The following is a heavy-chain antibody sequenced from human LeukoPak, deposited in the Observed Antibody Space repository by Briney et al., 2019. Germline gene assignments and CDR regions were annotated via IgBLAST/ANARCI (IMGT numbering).Heavy chain of an antibody. D-gene: IGHD5-18*01. CDR2: IIPIFGTA. Sequence: SVKVSCKASGGTFSSYAISRVRQAPGQGLEWMGGIIPIFGTANYAQKFQGRVTITADESTSTAYMELSSLRSEDTAVYYCARAKDTAMVTLDYWGQGTLVTVSS. J-gene: IGHJ4*02. V-gene: IGHV1-69*13. CDR3: ARAKDTAMVTLDY. CDR1: GGTFSSYA.